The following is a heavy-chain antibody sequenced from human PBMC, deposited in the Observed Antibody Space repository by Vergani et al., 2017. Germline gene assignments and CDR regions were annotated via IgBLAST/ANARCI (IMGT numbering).Heavy chain of an antibody. CDR1: GFSLSTARLG. V-gene: IGHV2-26*01. CDR3: ARSSWSGYLYYYYYMDV. CDR2: IFSNYEK. D-gene: IGHD5-12*01. Sequence: QVTLQESGPVLVKPTETLTLTCTVSGFSLSTARLGVSWLRPPPGKALGWLAHIFSNYEKSYSTSLKSRLTISKDTSKRQVVLTMTNMDPVDTATYYCARSSWSGYLYYYYYMDVWGKGTTVTVSS. J-gene: IGHJ6*03.